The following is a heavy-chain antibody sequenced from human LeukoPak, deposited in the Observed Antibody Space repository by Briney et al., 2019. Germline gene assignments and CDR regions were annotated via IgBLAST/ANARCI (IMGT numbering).Heavy chain of an antibody. CDR1: GYTFTSYG. CDR3: ARQKESSGFYYFDY. Sequence: ASVTVSCKASGYTFTSYGISWVRQAPGQGLEWMGIINPSGGGTSYAQKFQGRVTMTRDTSTSTVYMELSSLRSEDTAVYYCARQKESSGFYYFDYWGQGTLVTVSS. CDR2: INPSGGGT. D-gene: IGHD3-22*01. J-gene: IGHJ4*02. V-gene: IGHV1-46*01.